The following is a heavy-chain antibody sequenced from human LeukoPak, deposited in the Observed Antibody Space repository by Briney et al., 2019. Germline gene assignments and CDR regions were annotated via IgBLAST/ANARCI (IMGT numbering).Heavy chain of an antibody. Sequence: SETVSLTCTVSGGSISSSSYYWGWIRQPPGKGLEWIGSIYYSGSTYYNPSLKSRVTISVDTSKNQFSLKLSSVTAADTAVYYCARHGLRYFAPGYFDYWGQGTLVTVSS. CDR1: GGSISSSSYY. V-gene: IGHV4-39*01. CDR2: IYYSGST. J-gene: IGHJ4*02. CDR3: ARHGLRYFAPGYFDY. D-gene: IGHD3-9*01.